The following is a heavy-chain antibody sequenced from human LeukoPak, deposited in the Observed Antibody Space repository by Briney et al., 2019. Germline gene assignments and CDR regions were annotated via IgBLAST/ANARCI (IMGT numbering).Heavy chain of an antibody. D-gene: IGHD3-22*01. CDR2: INPSGGST. V-gene: IGHV1-46*01. J-gene: IGHJ1*01. CDR1: GYTFTSYY. Sequence: GASVKVSCKASGYTFTSYYMHWVRQAPGQGLEWMGIINPSGGSTSYAQKFQGRVTMTRDTSTSTVYMELSSLRSEDTAVYYCARDSITMIVAQKVPFQHWGQGTLVTVSS. CDR3: ARDSITMIVAQKVPFQH.